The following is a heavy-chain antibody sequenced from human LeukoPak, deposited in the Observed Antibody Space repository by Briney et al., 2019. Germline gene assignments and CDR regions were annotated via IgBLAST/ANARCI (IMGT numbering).Heavy chain of an antibody. J-gene: IGHJ4*02. V-gene: IGHV4-39*07. Sequence: SETLSLTCTVSGGSVSSSPYYWGWIRQPPGKGLEWIGNIYYSGSTYYNPSLKSLVTMSVDTSKNQFSLKLSSVSAADTAVYYCERARVDYDILTGYPVYYSFDYWGQGTLVTVSS. D-gene: IGHD3-9*01. CDR1: GGSVSSSPYY. CDR3: ERARVDYDILTGYPVYYSFDY. CDR2: IYYSGST.